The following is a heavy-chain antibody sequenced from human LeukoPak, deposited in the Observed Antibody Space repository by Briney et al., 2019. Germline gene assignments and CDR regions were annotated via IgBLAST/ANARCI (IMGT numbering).Heavy chain of an antibody. J-gene: IGHJ3*02. CDR3: ARLSSGWYDDFDI. D-gene: IGHD6-19*01. Sequence: ASVKVSCKASGYTFTAYYTHWVRQAPGQGLEWMGRINPNSGGTNYAQRFQGRVTMTRDTSISTAYVEMRRLKSDDTTVYYCARLSSGWYDDFDIWGQGTMVTVSS. CDR2: INPNSGGT. CDR1: GYTFTAYY. V-gene: IGHV1-2*06.